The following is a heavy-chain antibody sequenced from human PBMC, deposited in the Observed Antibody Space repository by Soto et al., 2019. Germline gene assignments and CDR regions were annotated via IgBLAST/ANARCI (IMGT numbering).Heavy chain of an antibody. V-gene: IGHV3-7*04. CDR3: ARILEYYDSSGYYGVAYDI. Sequence: GGSLRLSCAASGFTFSSYSMNWVRQAPGKGLEWVANINEDGSEKYSVDSVRGRFTISRDNTKNSLYVQMNSLRVEDTAVYYCARILEYYDSSGYYGVAYDIWGQGTRSTVS. J-gene: IGHJ3*02. D-gene: IGHD3-22*01. CDR1: GFTFSSYS. CDR2: INEDGSEK.